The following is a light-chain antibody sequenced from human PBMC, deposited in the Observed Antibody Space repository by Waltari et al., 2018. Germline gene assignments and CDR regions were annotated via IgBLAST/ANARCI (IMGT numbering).Light chain of an antibody. Sequence: IQMTQSPSSLSASVGDRITFTCQTSQIIRPDLNWYQQKPGKAPKALIYLSPTLLSGVPSRFSGSQSGTHFNLTISSLQPEDSATYYCQQSYSTPRTFGGGTRVDI. V-gene: IGKV1-39*01. CDR3: QQSYSTPRT. CDR2: LSP. J-gene: IGKJ4*01. CDR1: QIIRPD.